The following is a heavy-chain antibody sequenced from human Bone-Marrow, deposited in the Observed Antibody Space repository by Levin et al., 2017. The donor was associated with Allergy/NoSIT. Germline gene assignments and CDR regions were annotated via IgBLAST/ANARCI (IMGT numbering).Heavy chain of an antibody. CDR1: GFTFTNYA. J-gene: IGHJ4*02. CDR3: AKDAVGDYFDNSGSYFVY. CDR2: ISASGGPA. D-gene: IGHD3-22*01. Sequence: QSGGSLRLSCAASGFTFTNYAMNWVRQAPGKGLQWVSVISASGGPAFYADAVQGRFTISRDNSKNILYLEMRSLRAEDTALYYCAKDAVGDYFDNSGSYFVYWGQGILVTVSS. V-gene: IGHV3-23*01.